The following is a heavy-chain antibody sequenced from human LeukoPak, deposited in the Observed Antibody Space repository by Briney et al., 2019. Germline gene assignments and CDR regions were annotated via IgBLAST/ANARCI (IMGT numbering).Heavy chain of an antibody. CDR1: GGSISSSSYY. J-gene: IGHJ4*02. V-gene: IGHV4-39*07. CDR3: ARSIPYGPGTFFDY. CDR2: MYYSGST. Sequence: SETLSLTCTVAGGSISSSSYYWGWIRQPPGKGLEWIESMYYSGSTYYNPYLKIPVTVSIDTSKNQLYLKLRSVTDAATAYYSCARSIPYGPGTFFDYWGQGTLVAVSS. D-gene: IGHD3-10*01.